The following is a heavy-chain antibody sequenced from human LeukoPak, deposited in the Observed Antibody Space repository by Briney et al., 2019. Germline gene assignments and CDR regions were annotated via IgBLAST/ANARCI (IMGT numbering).Heavy chain of an antibody. CDR2: ISYDGSNI. Sequence: GGSLRLSCAASGFTFSSYAMHWVRQVPGKGLEWVAVISYDGSNIYYVDSVKGRFTTSRDTSKNTLYLQMNSLRAEDTAVYYCATFRLMARGVKYDSHGMDVWGQGTTVTVSS. J-gene: IGHJ6*02. CDR3: ATFRLMARGVKYDSHGMDV. D-gene: IGHD3-10*01. V-gene: IGHV3-30*03. CDR1: GFTFSSYA.